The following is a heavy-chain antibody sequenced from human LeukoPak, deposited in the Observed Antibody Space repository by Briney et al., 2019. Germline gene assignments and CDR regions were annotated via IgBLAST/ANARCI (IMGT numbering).Heavy chain of an antibody. CDR2: INHSGST. J-gene: IGHJ5*02. Sequence: SETLSLTCAVYGASFSGYYWSWIRQPPGKGLEWIAEINHSGSTIYNPSLKSRVPISVDTSKSQFSLKLSSVTDANTAVYYCAAYGSGSYYNNRNWFDPWGQGTLVTVSS. CDR3: AAYGSGSYYNNRNWFDP. D-gene: IGHD3-10*01. V-gene: IGHV4-34*01. CDR1: GASFSGYY.